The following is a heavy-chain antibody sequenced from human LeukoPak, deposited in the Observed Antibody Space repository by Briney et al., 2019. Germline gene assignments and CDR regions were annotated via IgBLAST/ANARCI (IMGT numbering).Heavy chain of an antibody. J-gene: IGHJ4*02. CDR3: ARSRDSSGYYQYYFDY. V-gene: IGHV4-61*01. D-gene: IGHD3-22*01. CDR1: GGSISSSSYY. CDR2: IYYSGST. Sequence: SETLSLTCTVSGGSISSSSYYWSWIRQPPGKGLEWIGYIYYSGSTNYNPSLKSRVTISVDTSKNQFSLKLSSVTAADTAVYYCARSRDSSGYYQYYFDYWGQGTLVTVSS.